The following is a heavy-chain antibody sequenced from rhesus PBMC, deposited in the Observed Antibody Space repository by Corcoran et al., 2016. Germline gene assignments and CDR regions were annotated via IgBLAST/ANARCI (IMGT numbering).Heavy chain of an antibody. CDR2: IRRCGST. D-gene: IGHD6-31*01. Sequence: QVQLQQWGEGLVKPSATLSLTCAVYGGSLRSNYRSWIRKPPGTGREWVGRIRRCGSTNYNPSLKSRVTMSIYPSKNQFSLKLSSVTAADTAVYYCARHKNKQQRLEHYFDYWGQGVLVTVSS. CDR1: GGSLRSNY. V-gene: IGHV4-160*01. CDR3: ARHKNKQQRLEHYFDY. J-gene: IGHJ4*01.